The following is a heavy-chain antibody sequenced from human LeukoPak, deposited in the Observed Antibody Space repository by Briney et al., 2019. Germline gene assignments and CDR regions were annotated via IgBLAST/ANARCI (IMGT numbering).Heavy chain of an antibody. CDR2: ISSSGSYI. J-gene: IGHJ4*02. Sequence: GGSLRLSCAASGFTFSSYSMHWVRQAPGKGLEWVSSISSSGSYIYYADSVKGRFTISRDNAKNSLYLQMNSLRAEDTAVYYCARFRYYYDSSGYRYWGQGTLVTVSS. V-gene: IGHV3-21*01. CDR1: GFTFSSYS. CDR3: ARFRYYYDSSGYRY. D-gene: IGHD3-22*01.